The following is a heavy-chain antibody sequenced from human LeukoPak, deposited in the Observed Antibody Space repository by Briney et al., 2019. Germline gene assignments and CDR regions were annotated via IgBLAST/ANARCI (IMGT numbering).Heavy chain of an antibody. CDR1: GGSISSYY. CDR2: IYTSGNA. J-gene: IGHJ4*02. CDR3: ASLGDWLSLEY. D-gene: IGHD3/OR15-3a*01. Sequence: TSETLSLTCTVSGGSISSYYWSWIRQPAGKGLEWIGRIYTSGNANYNPSLKSRVTMSVDTSKNQFSLKLSSVTAADTAVYYCASLGDWLSLEYWGQGTLVTVSS. V-gene: IGHV4-4*07.